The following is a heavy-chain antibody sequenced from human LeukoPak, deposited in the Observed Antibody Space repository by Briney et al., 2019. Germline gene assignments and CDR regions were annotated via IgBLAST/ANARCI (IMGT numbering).Heavy chain of an antibody. CDR1: GFTFSSYG. Sequence: GGSLRLSCAASGFTFSSYGMHWVRQAPGKGLEWVAAISYDGSNKYYADSVKGRFTISRDNSKNTLYLQMNSLRAEDTAVYYCAKDFSSSRAGGDYWGQGTLVTVSS. CDR3: AKDFSSSRAGGDY. V-gene: IGHV3-30*18. D-gene: IGHD6-13*01. J-gene: IGHJ4*02. CDR2: ISYDGSNK.